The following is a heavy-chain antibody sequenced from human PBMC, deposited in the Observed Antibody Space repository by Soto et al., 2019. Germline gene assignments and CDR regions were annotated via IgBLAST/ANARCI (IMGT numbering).Heavy chain of an antibody. CDR3: ACHSKKTGDFDYYYGMDV. CDR2: IYYSGST. CDR1: GGSISSSSYY. D-gene: IGHD7-27*01. J-gene: IGHJ6*02. V-gene: IGHV4-39*07. Sequence: ETLSLTCTVSGGSISSSSYYWGWIRQPPGKGLEWIGSIYYSGSTYYNPSLKSRVTISVDTSKNQFSLKLSSVTAADTAVYYCACHSKKTGDFDYYYGMDVWGQGTTVTVSS.